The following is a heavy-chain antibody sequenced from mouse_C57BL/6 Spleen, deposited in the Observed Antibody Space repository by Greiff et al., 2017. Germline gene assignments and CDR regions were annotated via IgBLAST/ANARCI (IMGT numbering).Heavy chain of an antibody. CDR3: ARGGSNYAYAMDY. D-gene: IGHD2-5*01. V-gene: IGHV5-17*01. Sequence: EVQLVESGGGLVKPGGSLKLSCAASGFTFSDYGMHWVRQAPEKGLEWVAYISSGSSTIYYADTVKGRFTISRDNAKNTLFLQMTSLRSEDTAMYYCARGGSNYAYAMDYWGQGTSVTVSS. J-gene: IGHJ4*01. CDR1: GFTFSDYG. CDR2: ISSGSSTI.